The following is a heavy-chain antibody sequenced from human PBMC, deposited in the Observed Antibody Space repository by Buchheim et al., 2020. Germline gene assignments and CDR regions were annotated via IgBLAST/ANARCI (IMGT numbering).Heavy chain of an antibody. D-gene: IGHD3-10*01. CDR2: ISGSGGSA. J-gene: IGHJ4*02. CDR3: AKDPVVWFGELSYYFDY. Sequence: EVQLLESGGGLVQPGGSLRLSCAASGFTFSSYAMSWVRQAPGKGLEWVSAISGSGGSAYYADSVKGRFTISRANSKNTLYLQMNSLRAEDTAVYYCAKDPVVWFGELSYYFDYWGQGTL. CDR1: GFTFSSYA. V-gene: IGHV3-23*01.